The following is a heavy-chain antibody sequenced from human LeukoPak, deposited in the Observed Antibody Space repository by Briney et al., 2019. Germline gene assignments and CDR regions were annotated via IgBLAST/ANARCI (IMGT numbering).Heavy chain of an antibody. Sequence: GASVKVSCKFSGYTVTEFSMHWVRQVPGKGLEWMGSFDPEDGETIYTQKFQGRVTMTEDTSTDTAYMELSSLRSEDTAVYYCTSTVTMRDWYFDLWGRGTLVTVSS. D-gene: IGHD4-17*01. J-gene: IGHJ2*01. CDR3: TSTVTMRDWYFDL. CDR2: FDPEDGET. CDR1: GYTVTEFS. V-gene: IGHV1-24*01.